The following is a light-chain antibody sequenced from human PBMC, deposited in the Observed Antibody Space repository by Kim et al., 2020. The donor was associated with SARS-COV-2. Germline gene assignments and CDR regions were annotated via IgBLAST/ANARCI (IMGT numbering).Light chain of an antibody. CDR1: TSNIGNYP. J-gene: IGLJ3*02. Sequence: GQRVTISCSGSTSNIGNYPVSWYQQVPGTAPKHLIYGNDERPSRVPDRFSGSKSGTSASLAISGLQSDDEADYYCAAWDDTLYGRVFGGGTQLTV. CDR3: AAWDDTLYGRV. V-gene: IGLV1-44*01. CDR2: GND.